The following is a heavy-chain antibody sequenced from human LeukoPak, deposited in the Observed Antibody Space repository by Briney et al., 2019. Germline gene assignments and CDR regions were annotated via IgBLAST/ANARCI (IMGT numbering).Heavy chain of an antibody. CDR2: INHSGST. V-gene: IGHV4-34*01. CDR3: ARPFRGYSYGYFDY. D-gene: IGHD5-18*01. Sequence: SETLSLTCAVYGGSFSGYYWSWIRQPPGRGLEWSGEINHSGSTNYNPSLKSRVTISVDTSKNQFSLKLSSVTAADTAVYYCARPFRGYSYGYFDYWGQGTLVTVSS. CDR1: GGSFSGYY. J-gene: IGHJ4*02.